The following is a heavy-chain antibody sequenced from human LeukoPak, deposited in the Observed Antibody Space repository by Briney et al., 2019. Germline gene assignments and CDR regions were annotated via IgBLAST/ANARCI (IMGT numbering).Heavy chain of an antibody. CDR2: ISGSGGST. V-gene: IGHV3-23*01. CDR1: GFTFSSYA. Sequence: GGSLRLSCAASGFTFSSYAMSWVRQAPGKGLEWVSAISGSGGSTYYADSVKGRFTISRDNSKNTLYLQMNSLRAEDTAVYYCAKGSEEAVAWNWFDPWGQGTLVTVSS. D-gene: IGHD6-19*01. J-gene: IGHJ5*02. CDR3: AKGSEEAVAWNWFDP.